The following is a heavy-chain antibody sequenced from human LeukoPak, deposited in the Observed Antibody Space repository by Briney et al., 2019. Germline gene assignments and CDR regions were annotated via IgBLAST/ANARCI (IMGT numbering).Heavy chain of an antibody. CDR3: AREPDCSGGSCYARLYYYYGMDV. D-gene: IGHD2-15*01. V-gene: IGHV6-1*01. CDR1: GDSVSSNSAA. J-gene: IGHJ6*02. Sequence: SQTLSLTCAISGDSVSSNSAAWNWIRQSPSRGLEWLGRTYYRSKWYNDYAVSVKSRITINPDTSKNQFSLQLNSVTPEDTAVYYCAREPDCSGGSCYARLYYYYGMDVWGQGTTVTVSS. CDR2: TYYRSKWYN.